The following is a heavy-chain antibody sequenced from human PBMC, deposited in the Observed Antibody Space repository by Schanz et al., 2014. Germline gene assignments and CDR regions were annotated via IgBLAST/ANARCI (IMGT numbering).Heavy chain of an antibody. V-gene: IGHV1-46*01. CDR2: IHRSDGST. J-gene: IGHJ4*02. CDR1: GYTFTNYY. D-gene: IGHD1-26*01. Sequence: QVQLVQSGSELKKPGASVKLSCKASGYTFTNYYIHWVRQAPRQGLERMGRIHRSDGSTRYAQKFQGRVTVTRVTSATTVYMDLSSLISEDTAVYYCARGFLASGGKTFDCWGQGTLVTVSS. CDR3: ARGFLASGGKTFDC.